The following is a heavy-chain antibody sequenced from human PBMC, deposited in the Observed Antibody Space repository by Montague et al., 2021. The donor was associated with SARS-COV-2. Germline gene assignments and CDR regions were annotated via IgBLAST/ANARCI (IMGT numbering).Heavy chain of an antibody. Sequence: SETLSLTCTVSGYSISSGDYWGWIRQPPGKGLEWIGRIYRNGNTYYNPSLKSLVTISVDTSKNQFSLKLRSVTAADTAVYYCARVSISYDPGDASYGMDVWGQGTTVTVS. CDR2: IYRNGNT. J-gene: IGHJ6*02. CDR3: ARVSISYDPGDASYGMDV. V-gene: IGHV4-38-2*02. CDR1: GYSISSGDY. D-gene: IGHD1-1*01.